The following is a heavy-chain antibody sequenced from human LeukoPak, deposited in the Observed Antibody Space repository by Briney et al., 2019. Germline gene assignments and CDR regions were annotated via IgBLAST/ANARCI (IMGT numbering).Heavy chain of an antibody. J-gene: IGHJ4*02. CDR3: AKDAPVTDYDFWSGYYSFDY. Sequence: SVKVSCKASGGTFSSYAISWVRQAPGQGLEWMGGIIPIFGTANYAQKFQGRVTITADESTSTAYMELSSLRSEDTAVYYCAKDAPVTDYDFWSGYYSFDYWGQGTLVTVSS. CDR1: GGTFSSYA. D-gene: IGHD3-3*01. CDR2: IIPIFGTA. V-gene: IGHV1-69*13.